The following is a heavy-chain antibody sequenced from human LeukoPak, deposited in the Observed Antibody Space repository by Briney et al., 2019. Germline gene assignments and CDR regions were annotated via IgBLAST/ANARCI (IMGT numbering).Heavy chain of an antibody. CDR3: ARHRTASDY. CDR1: GFTFSFYT. CDR2: ISTSSSYI. D-gene: IGHD3-16*02. Sequence: GGSLRLSCAASGFTFSFYTMSWVRQAPGQGLEWVSSISTSSSYIYYADSLKGRFTISRDNAKNSLSLQMNSLRAEDTAVYYCARHRTASDYWGQGTLVTVSS. V-gene: IGHV3-21*01. J-gene: IGHJ4*02.